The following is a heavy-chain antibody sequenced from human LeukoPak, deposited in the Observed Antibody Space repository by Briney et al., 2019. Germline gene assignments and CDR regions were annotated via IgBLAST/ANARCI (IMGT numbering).Heavy chain of an antibody. J-gene: IGHJ4*02. CDR2: IYSGGST. D-gene: IGHD3-3*01. Sequence: GGSLRLSCAASGFTVSSNYMSWVRQAPGKGLEWVSVIYSGGSTYYADSVKGRFTISRDNSKDTLYLQMNSLRAEDTAVYYCARASLWSGNAFDYWGQGTLVTVSS. CDR3: ARASLWSGNAFDY. CDR1: GFTVSSNY. V-gene: IGHV3-66*01.